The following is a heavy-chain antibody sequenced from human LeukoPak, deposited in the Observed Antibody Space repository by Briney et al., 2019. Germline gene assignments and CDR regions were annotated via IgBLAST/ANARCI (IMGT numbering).Heavy chain of an antibody. D-gene: IGHD4-11*01. CDR1: SGSITSDGYY. Sequence: SETLSLTCTVSSGSITSDGYYWNWIRQHPGKGLEWIGYIYYSGSTFYNLSLKSRVTMSVDTSKNQFSLKLSSVTAADTAVYYCARAPKGMTTVRYYYYYYMDVWGKGTTVTVSS. CDR2: IYYSGST. CDR3: ARAPKGMTTVRYYYYYYMDV. V-gene: IGHV4-31*03. J-gene: IGHJ6*03.